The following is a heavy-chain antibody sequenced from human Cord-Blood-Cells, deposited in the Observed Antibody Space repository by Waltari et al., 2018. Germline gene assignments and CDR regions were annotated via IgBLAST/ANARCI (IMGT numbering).Heavy chain of an antibody. D-gene: IGHD3-10*01. CDR1: GGSFSGYY. CDR2: INHNGGT. Sequence: QVQLQQWGAGLLKPSETLSLTCAVYGGSFSGYYWSWIRQPPGKGLEWIGEINHNGGTNYNPSLKSRGTISVDTSKNQFSLKLSSVTAADTAVYYCARGPLPLWFMHNWFDPWGQGTLVTVSS. J-gene: IGHJ5*02. V-gene: IGHV4-34*01. CDR3: ARGPLPLWFMHNWFDP.